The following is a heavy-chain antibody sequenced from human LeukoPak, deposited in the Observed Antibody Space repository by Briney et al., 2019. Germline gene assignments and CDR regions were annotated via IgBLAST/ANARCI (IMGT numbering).Heavy chain of an antibody. CDR3: AIGSTVFHARR. CDR1: EFNARYTY. J-gene: IGHJ4*02. Sequence: GGSLRLSCVASEFNARYTYMTWVRQAPGKGPEWISVIYRGGYTDYADSVKGRFTISSDNPKRTLYLQMNSLSAEDTATYYCAIGSTVFHARRWGQGTRVTVSS. D-gene: IGHD4-17*01. CDR2: IYRGGYT. V-gene: IGHV3-53*01.